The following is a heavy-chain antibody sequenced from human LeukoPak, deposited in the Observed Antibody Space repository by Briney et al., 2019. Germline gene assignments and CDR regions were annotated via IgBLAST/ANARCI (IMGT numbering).Heavy chain of an antibody. CDR1: GGTFSSYA. V-gene: IGHV1-69*13. CDR3: ATRCPYYYDSSGYYPPGDY. Sequence: GASVKVSCKASGGTFSSYAISWVRQAPGQGLEWMGGIIPIFGTANYAQKFQGRVTITADESTSTAYMELSSLRSEDTAVYYCATRCPYYYDSSGYYPPGDYWGQGTLVTVSS. D-gene: IGHD3-22*01. CDR2: IIPIFGTA. J-gene: IGHJ4*02.